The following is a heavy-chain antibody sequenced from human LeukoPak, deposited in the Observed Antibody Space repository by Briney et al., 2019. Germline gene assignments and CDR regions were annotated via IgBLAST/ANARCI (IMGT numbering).Heavy chain of an antibody. CDR3: AKNQWELTD. CDR1: GFTFNDYA. J-gene: IGHJ4*02. CDR2: ISDTGAGT. D-gene: IGHD1-26*01. Sequence: GGSLRLSCAASGFTFNDYAMTWVRQAPGKGLEWVSSISDTGAGTYYADTVKGRFTISRDNSKNTLFLQMHSLIPEDTPLYTCAKNQWELTDWGQRTLVTVSS. V-gene: IGHV3-23*01.